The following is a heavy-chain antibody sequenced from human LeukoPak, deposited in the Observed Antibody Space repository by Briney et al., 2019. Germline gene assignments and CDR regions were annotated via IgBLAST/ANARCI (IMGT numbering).Heavy chain of an antibody. Sequence: GRSLRLSCAASGFTFSSYAMSWVRQAPGKGLEWLTASSGSGGSTYYADSVKGRFTISRDNSKNTLYLQMNSLRAEDTAVYYCAKASEDTAMANDYWGQGTLVTVSS. CDR1: GFTFSSYA. J-gene: IGHJ4*02. D-gene: IGHD5-18*01. CDR2: SSGSGGST. CDR3: AKASEDTAMANDY. V-gene: IGHV3-23*01.